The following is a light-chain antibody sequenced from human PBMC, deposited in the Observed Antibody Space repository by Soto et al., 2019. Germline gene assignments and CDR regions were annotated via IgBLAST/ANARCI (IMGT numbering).Light chain of an antibody. CDR1: QGISNY. CDR3: QQYGTSPLYA. Sequence: DIQMTQSPSSLSESVGDRVTITCRASQGISNYLAWYQQKSGKVPNLLIYAASTLRSGVPSRFSGSGSGTDFTLTISRLEPEDFAVYYCQQYGTSPLYAFGQGTKLEIK. CDR2: AAS. V-gene: IGKV1-27*01. J-gene: IGKJ2*01.